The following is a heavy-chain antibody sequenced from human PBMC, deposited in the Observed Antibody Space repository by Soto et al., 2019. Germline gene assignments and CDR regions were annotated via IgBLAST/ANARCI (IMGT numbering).Heavy chain of an antibody. CDR3: ASDLGPLGAVPSRFGY. CDR1: GFTFSSYN. D-gene: IGHD1-26*01. V-gene: IGHV3-21*01. J-gene: IGHJ4*02. Sequence: EVQLVESGGGLVKPGGSLRLSCAASGFTFSSYNMNWVRQAPGKGLEWVSSIRSSSSYRYYADSVNGLFTIYRDNAKNSLYLQMNSLRSEDTAVYYRASDLGPLGAVPSRFGYWGQGTLVTVSS. CDR2: IRSSSSYR.